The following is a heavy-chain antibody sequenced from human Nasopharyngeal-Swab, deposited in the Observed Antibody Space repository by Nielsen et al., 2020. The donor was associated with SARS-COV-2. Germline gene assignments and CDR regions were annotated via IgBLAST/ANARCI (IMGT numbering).Heavy chain of an antibody. CDR2: INPNSGGT. V-gene: IGHV1-2*02. J-gene: IGHJ5*02. CDR3: ARDGGYDPWFDP. D-gene: IGHD5-12*01. Sequence: ASVTVSCQASGYTFTGYYMHWVRQAPGQGLEWMGWINPNSGGTNYAQKVQGRVTMTRDTSISTAYMELSRLRSDDTAVYYCARDGGYDPWFDPWGQGTLVTVSS. CDR1: GYTFTGYY.